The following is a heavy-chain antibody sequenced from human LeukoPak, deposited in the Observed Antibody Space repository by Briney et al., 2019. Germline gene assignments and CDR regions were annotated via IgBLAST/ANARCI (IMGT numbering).Heavy chain of an antibody. V-gene: IGHV4-30-2*01. CDR2: IYHSGST. J-gene: IGHJ3*02. D-gene: IGHD3-22*01. CDR3: ARFSDYYDSSGHPGAFDI. CDR1: GGSISSGGYY. Sequence: PSQTLSLTCTVSGGSISSGGYYWSWIRQPPGKGLEWIGYIYHSGSTYYNPSLKSRVTISVDRSKNQFSLKLSSVTAADTAVYYCARFSDYYDSSGHPGAFDIWGQGTMVTVSS.